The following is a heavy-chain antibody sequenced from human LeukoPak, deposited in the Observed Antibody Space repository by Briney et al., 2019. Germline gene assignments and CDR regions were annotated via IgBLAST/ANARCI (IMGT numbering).Heavy chain of an antibody. Sequence: GGSLRLSCAASGFTVSSNYMSWVRQAPGKGLEWVSVIYSGGSTYYADSVKGRFTISRDNSKNTLYLQMNSLRAEDTAVYYCAARGGYYHYGMDVRGQGTTVTVSS. D-gene: IGHD3-10*01. CDR1: GFTVSSNY. CDR2: IYSGGST. V-gene: IGHV3-66*01. J-gene: IGHJ6*02. CDR3: AARGGYYHYGMDV.